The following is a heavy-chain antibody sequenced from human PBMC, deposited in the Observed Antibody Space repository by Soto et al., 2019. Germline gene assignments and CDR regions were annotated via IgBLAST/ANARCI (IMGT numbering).Heavy chain of an antibody. Sequence: QVQLLQSGAEVKKPGSSVKVSCEASGGSFNNYVISWLRQAPGQGLEWMGGIIPNYEAANYAQKFRGRLTITADKATNTAYMELNSLRPEDTATYYCARYWNAGTLYGAFDIWGQGTTGIVS. CDR3: ARYWNAGTLYGAFDI. V-gene: IGHV1-69*06. D-gene: IGHD4-17*01. J-gene: IGHJ3*02. CDR1: GGSFNNYV. CDR2: IIPNYEAA.